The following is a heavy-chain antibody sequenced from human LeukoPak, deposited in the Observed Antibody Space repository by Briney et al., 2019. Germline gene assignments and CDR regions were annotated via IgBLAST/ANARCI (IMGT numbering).Heavy chain of an antibody. V-gene: IGHV4-34*01. CDR2: INHSGST. CDR3: ASSGWYDPFDY. J-gene: IGHJ4*02. CDR1: GGSFSGYY. Sequence: SETLSLTCAVYGGSFSGYYWSWIRQPPGKGLEWIGEINHSGSTDYNPSLKSRVTISVDTSKNQFSLKLSSVTAADTAVYYCASSGWYDPFDYWGQGPLVTVSS. D-gene: IGHD6-19*01.